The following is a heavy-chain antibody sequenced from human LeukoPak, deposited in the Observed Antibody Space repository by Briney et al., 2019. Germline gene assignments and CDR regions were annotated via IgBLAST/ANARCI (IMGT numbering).Heavy chain of an antibody. J-gene: IGHJ4*02. D-gene: IGHD6-19*01. CDR2: VKQGGSEK. CDR3: ARDGSGWSAY. CDR1: GFTFSSYG. Sequence: PGGSLRLSCAGSGFTFSSYGMSWLRQAPGKGLEWVANVKQGGSEKYSVDSVKGRFTISRDNAKNSLYLQMNSLRAEDTAVYYCARDGSGWSAYWGQGTLVTVSS. V-gene: IGHV3-7*04.